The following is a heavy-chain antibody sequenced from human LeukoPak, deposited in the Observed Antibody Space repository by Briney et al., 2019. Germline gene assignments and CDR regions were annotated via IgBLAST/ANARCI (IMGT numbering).Heavy chain of an antibody. D-gene: IGHD5-24*01. V-gene: IGHV3-53*01. CDR1: GFTVSSNY. CDR2: IYSGGTT. J-gene: IGHJ4*02. Sequence: GGSLRLSCAASGFTVSSNYMSWVRQAPGKGLEWVSVIYSGGTTYYSDSVRGRFTISTDNSKNTLYLQMNSLTADDTAVYYCARIDGSDDYWGQGTLVTVSS. CDR3: ARIDGSDDY.